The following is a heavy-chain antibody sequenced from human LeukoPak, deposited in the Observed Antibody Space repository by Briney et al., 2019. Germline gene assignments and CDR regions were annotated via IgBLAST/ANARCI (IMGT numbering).Heavy chain of an antibody. Sequence: ASVKVSCKASGYTFTDYYMHWLRQAPGQGLEWMGWINPNSGGTYYAQKFQGRVTMTRDTSISTAYMELSRLRSDDTAVYYCARVSGYGDEDYWGQGTLVTVSS. CDR2: INPNSGGT. D-gene: IGHD4-17*01. V-gene: IGHV1-2*02. J-gene: IGHJ4*02. CDR1: GYTFTDYY. CDR3: ARVSGYGDEDY.